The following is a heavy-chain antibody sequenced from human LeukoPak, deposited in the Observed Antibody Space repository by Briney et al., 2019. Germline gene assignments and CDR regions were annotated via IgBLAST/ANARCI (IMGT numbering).Heavy chain of an antibody. Sequence: GGSLRLSCAASGFTFSSYGMHWVRQAPGKGLEWVAVISYDGSKEYYADSVKGRFSISRDSSKNTLYLQMHSLRAEDTAMYYCAKPPGRYDFWSLDYWGQGTLVTVSS. CDR3: AKPPGRYDFWSLDY. CDR1: GFTFSSYG. V-gene: IGHV3-30*18. CDR2: ISYDGSKE. D-gene: IGHD3-3*01. J-gene: IGHJ4*02.